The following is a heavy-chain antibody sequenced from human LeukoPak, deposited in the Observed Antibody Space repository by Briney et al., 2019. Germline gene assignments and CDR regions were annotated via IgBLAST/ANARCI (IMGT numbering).Heavy chain of an antibody. CDR3: ARAAFPYCSSTSCYTKYNWFDP. D-gene: IGHD2-2*02. CDR2: ISYDGSNK. Sequence: PGRSLRLSCAASGFTFSSYAMHWVRQAPGKGLEWVAVISYDGSNKYYADSVKGRFTISRDNSKNTLYLQMNSLRAEDTAVYYCARAAFPYCSSTSCYTKYNWFDPWGQGTLITVSS. J-gene: IGHJ5*02. CDR1: GFTFSSYA. V-gene: IGHV3-30-3*01.